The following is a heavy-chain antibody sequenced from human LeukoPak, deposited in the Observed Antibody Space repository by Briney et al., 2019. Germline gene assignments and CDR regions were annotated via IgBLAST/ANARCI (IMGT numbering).Heavy chain of an antibody. V-gene: IGHV4-4*07. CDR3: ARDRSGSYFDY. J-gene: IGHJ4*02. CDR1: GGSISSYY. Sequence: TSETLSLTCTVSGGSISSYYWTWIRQPAGKGLEWIGRVYTSGGTNYNPSLKSRVTISVDTSKNQFSLQLSSVTAADTAVYFCARDRSGSYFDYWGQGTLVTVSS. CDR2: VYTSGGT. D-gene: IGHD1-26*01.